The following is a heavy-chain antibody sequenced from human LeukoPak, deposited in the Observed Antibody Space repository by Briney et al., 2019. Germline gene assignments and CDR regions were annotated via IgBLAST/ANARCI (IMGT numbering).Heavy chain of an antibody. CDR1: GFTFSSYA. D-gene: IGHD3-10*01. CDR2: ISGSGGST. CDR3: AKDRREWFGELLPPFLSGVVENP. V-gene: IGHV3-23*01. Sequence: GGSLRLSCAASGFTFSSYAMSWVRQAPGKGLEWVSAISGSGGSTYYADSVKGRFTISRDNSKNTLYLQMNSLRAEDTAVYYCAKDRREWFGELLPPFLSGVVENPWGPGTLVNVS. J-gene: IGHJ5*02.